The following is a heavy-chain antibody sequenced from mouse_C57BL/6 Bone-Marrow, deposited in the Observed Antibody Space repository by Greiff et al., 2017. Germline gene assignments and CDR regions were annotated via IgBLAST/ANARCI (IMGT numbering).Heavy chain of an antibody. J-gene: IGHJ1*03. V-gene: IGHV3-6*01. D-gene: IGHD1-2*01. CDR1: GYSITSGYY. CDR2: ISYDGSN. CDR3: ATVTTALTAGEVDV. Sequence: EVKLQESGPGLVKPSQSLSLTCSVTGYSITSGYYWNWIRQFPGNKLEWMGYISYDGSNNYNPSLKNRISITRDTSKNQFFLKLNSVTTEDTATYSWATVTTALTAGEVDVWGTGTTVTVSS.